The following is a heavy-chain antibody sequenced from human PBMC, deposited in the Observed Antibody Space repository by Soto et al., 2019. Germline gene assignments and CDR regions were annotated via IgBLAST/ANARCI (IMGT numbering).Heavy chain of an antibody. J-gene: IGHJ6*02. Sequence: GGSLRLSCAASGFTVSSNYMSWVRQAPGKGLEWVSVIYSGGSTYYADSVKGPLTISRDNSKNTLYLQMNSLRAEDTAVYYCARDGNWNGMDVWGQGTTVTVSS. CDR1: GFTVSSNY. CDR2: IYSGGST. V-gene: IGHV3-53*01. D-gene: IGHD1-20*01. CDR3: ARDGNWNGMDV.